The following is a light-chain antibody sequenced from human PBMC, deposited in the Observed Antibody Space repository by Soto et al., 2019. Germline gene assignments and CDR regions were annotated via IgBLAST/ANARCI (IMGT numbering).Light chain of an antibody. J-gene: IGKJ2*01. CDR3: QQYGSSPYT. V-gene: IGKV3-20*01. Sequence: EIVLTQSPGTLSFSPGERASLSCRASQSVSRNYVAWYQLRSGQPPRLLIYDSSTRATGIPDRFSGSGSGADFTLTISRLEPGDFAVYFCQQYGSSPYTFGLGTKLEIK. CDR2: DSS. CDR1: QSVSRNY.